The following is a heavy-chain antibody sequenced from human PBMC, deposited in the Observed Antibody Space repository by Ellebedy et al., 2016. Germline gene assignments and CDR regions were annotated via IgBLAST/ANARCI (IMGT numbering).Heavy chain of an antibody. CDR2: MNPDSGNT. D-gene: IGHD6-19*01. CDR3: ARGYSSGWSLGRVAFDI. V-gene: IGHV1-8*01. J-gene: IGHJ3*02. Sequence: ASVKVSCXASGYTFNSYDINWVRQATGQGLEWMGWMNPDSGNTGYAQKFQGRVTMTRNTSISTAYMELSSLRSEDTAVYYCARGYSSGWSLGRVAFDIWGQGTMVTVSS. CDR1: GYTFNSYD.